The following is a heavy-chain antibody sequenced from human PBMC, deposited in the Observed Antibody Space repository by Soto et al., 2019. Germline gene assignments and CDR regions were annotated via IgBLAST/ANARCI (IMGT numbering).Heavy chain of an antibody. J-gene: IGHJ4*02. CDR1: GFTLSDHY. D-gene: IGHD3-3*01. V-gene: IGHV3-72*01. Sequence: EVQLVESGGGLVQPGRSLRLSCAASGFTLSDHYMEWVRQAPEKGLEWVGRTKQKPEELTTEYASSVKGRFTITRDDSKKTLYLEVNSLKTEVTAVYYCVCFISGVVHWGQGTLVTVSS. CDR2: TKQKPEELTT. CDR3: VCFISGVVH.